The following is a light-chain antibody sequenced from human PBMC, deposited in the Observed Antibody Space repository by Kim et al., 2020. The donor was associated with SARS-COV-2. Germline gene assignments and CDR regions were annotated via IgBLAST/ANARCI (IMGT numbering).Light chain of an antibody. CDR3: QQSHDPSLT. J-gene: IGKJ4*01. V-gene: IGKV1-39*01. CDR1: QPILTY. Sequence: DIQFTQSPSSLSASVGDRVTITCRASQPILTYLTWFHQRPNEAPHLLIYATSTLRSGVPLRFSGSGSGTDFTLTINSLQPEDFGFYYCQQSHDPSLTFGRGTKLEI. CDR2: ATS.